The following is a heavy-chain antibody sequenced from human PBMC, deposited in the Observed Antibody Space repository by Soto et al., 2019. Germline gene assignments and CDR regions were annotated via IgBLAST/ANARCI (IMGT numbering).Heavy chain of an antibody. CDR2: INPNSGGT. J-gene: IGHJ6*02. V-gene: IGHV1-2*02. D-gene: IGHD1-20*01. CDR1: GYTFTGYY. Sequence: QVQLVQSGAEVKKPGASVKVSCKASGYTFTGYYMHWVRQAPGQGLEWMGWINPNSGGTNYAQKFQGRVTMTRDTSISTAYMELSRLRSDDTAVYYCARVRYNWNDVLYYGMDVWGQGTTVTVSS. CDR3: ARVRYNWNDVLYYGMDV.